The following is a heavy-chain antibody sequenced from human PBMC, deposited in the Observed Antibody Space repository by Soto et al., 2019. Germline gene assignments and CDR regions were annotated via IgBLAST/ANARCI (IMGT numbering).Heavy chain of an antibody. CDR2: MYYSGGS. CDR3: VRAGHSFGGVM. CDR1: GASMNNYY. V-gene: IGHV4-59*01. Sequence: QVQLQEWGPGLVKPSETLSLTCTVSGASMNNYYGSWVRQPPGKGLEWIGYMYYSGGSNSNPSLKGRVTILLDTSKNLIALTLTSVTAADTSVYYCVRAGHSFGGVMWGQGTLVTVSS. D-gene: IGHD3-16*01. J-gene: IGHJ4*02.